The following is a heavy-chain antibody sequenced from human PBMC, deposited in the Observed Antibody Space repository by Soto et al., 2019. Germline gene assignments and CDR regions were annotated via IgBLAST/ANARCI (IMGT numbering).Heavy chain of an antibody. D-gene: IGHD3-22*01. J-gene: IGHJ4*02. Sequence: PSETLSLTCTVSGGSISSSSYYWGWIRQPPGKGLEWIGSIYYSGSTYYNPSLKSRVTISVDTSKNQFSLKLSSVTAADTAVYYCARVVVITLIGDVDYFDYWGQGTLVTVSS. CDR2: IYYSGST. CDR1: GGSISSSSYY. CDR3: ARVVVITLIGDVDYFDY. V-gene: IGHV4-39*01.